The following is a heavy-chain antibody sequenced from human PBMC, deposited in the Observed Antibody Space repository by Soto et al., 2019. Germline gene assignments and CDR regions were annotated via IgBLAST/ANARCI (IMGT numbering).Heavy chain of an antibody. CDR2: INAGNGNT. J-gene: IGHJ6*02. Sequence: GAAVKVSCKASGYTFTTYAMHWVRQAPGQGLEWMGWINAGNGNTKSSQKFQGGVTITRDTSASTAYMELSSLRSEDTAVYYCARVTSTGWRLMDVWGQGTTVTVSS. CDR1: GYTFTTYA. V-gene: IGHV1-3*01. CDR3: ARVTSTGWRLMDV. D-gene: IGHD6-19*01.